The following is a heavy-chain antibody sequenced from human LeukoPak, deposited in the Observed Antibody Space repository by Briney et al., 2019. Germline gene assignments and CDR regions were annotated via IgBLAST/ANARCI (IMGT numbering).Heavy chain of an antibody. CDR1: GGTFSSYT. D-gene: IGHD6-13*01. CDR3: ARDPLATDPDFYY. CDR2: IIPILGIA. V-gene: IGHV1-69*04. Sequence: SVKVSRKGSGGTFSSYTISWVREAPGQGLEWVGRIIPILGIANYAQEFQGRVTITADKSTSTAYMELSSLRAEDTAVYYCARDPLATDPDFYYWGQGALVTASS. J-gene: IGHJ4*02.